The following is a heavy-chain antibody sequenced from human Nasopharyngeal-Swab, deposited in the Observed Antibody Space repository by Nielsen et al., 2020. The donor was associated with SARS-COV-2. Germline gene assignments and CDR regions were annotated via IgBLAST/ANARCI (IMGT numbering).Heavy chain of an antibody. CDR2: ISGASYYK. V-gene: IGHV3-21*01. D-gene: IGHD3-22*01. J-gene: IGHJ4*02. CDR1: GFTFSSYG. Sequence: GESLKISCAASGFTFSSYGMHWVRQAPGKGLEWVSGISGASYYKTYADSVRGRFTISRDNANNSLYLQINSLRADDTAVYFCARESRGYYIDFWGQGTLVTVSS. CDR3: ARESRGYYIDF.